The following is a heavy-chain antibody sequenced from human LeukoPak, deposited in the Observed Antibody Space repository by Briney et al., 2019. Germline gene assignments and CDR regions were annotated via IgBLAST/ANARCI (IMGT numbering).Heavy chain of an antibody. CDR2: ISNSSSNI. Sequence: GGSLRLSCAASGFTFSSYSMNWVRQAPGKGLEWVSSISNSSSNIYYADSVKGRFTISRDNAKNSLYLQMNSLRAEDTAVYYCAREGVWFGELLGFDYWGQGTLVTVSS. V-gene: IGHV3-21*01. CDR1: GFTFSSYS. CDR3: AREGVWFGELLGFDY. J-gene: IGHJ4*02. D-gene: IGHD3-10*01.